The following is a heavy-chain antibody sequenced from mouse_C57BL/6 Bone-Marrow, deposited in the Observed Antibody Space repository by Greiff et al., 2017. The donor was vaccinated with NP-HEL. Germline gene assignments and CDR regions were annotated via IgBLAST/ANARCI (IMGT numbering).Heavy chain of an antibody. CDR3: ERAPLWLRRNYYAKDY. D-gene: IGHD2-2*01. Sequence: EVQVVESGPGLAKPSQTLSLTCSVTGFSIPSSYWHWIRQFPGHKLSFIGYIRYSGSTSYNPSLNSRISITRDTSKNQYYLQLNSVTTEDTATYYCERAPLWLRRNYYAKDYGGQGTAVT. CDR1: GFSIPSSY. CDR2: IRYSGST. J-gene: IGHJ4*01. V-gene: IGHV3-8*01.